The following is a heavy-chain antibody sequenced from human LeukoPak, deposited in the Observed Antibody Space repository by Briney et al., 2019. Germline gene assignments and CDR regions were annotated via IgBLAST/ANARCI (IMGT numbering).Heavy chain of an antibody. V-gene: IGHV1-8*03. Sequence: ASVKVSCKASGYTFIIYEIQWVRQAPGQGLEWVGWMRPRYGNTAYAQSFQGRVTITRDTPIDTAYMELSGLRSEDTAVYYCARVGAGEGGIDYWAQGTLITVSS. CDR3: ARVGAGEGGIDY. CDR1: GYTFIIYE. D-gene: IGHD3-10*01. J-gene: IGHJ4*02. CDR2: MRPRYGNT.